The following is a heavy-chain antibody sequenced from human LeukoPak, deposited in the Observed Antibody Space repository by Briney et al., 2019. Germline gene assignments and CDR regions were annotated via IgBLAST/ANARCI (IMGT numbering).Heavy chain of an antibody. J-gene: IGHJ3*02. Sequence: PSETLSLTCAVYGGSFSGYYWSWIRQPPGKGLEWIGEINHSGSTNCNPSLKSRVTISVDTSKNQFSLKLSSVTAADTAVYYCARDGGRGAAAVDAFDIWGQGTMVTVSS. CDR1: GGSFSGYY. V-gene: IGHV4-34*01. D-gene: IGHD6-13*01. CDR2: INHSGST. CDR3: ARDGGRGAAAVDAFDI.